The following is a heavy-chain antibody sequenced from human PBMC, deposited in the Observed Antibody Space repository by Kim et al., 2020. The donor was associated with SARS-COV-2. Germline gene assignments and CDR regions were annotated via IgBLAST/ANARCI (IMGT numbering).Heavy chain of an antibody. CDR2: VPRTSCNAQT. V-gene: IGHV3-49*04. Sequence: GGSLRLSCTGSGFPFGDYSMSWVRQAPGKGLEWVGSVPRTSCNAQTTYSVTGRCSFTISSYNTTSNVHLKINSLKTAATGVCEKVRDSYICYGAYLTYW. J-gene: IGHJ2*01. CDR3: VRDSYICYGAYLTYW. CDR1: GFPFGDYS. D-gene: IGHD2-8*01.